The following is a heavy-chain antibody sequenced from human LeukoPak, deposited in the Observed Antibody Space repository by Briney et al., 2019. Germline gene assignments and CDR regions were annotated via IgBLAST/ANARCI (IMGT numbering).Heavy chain of an antibody. Sequence: PGGSLRLSCAASGFTFSSYSMNWVRQAPGKGLEWVSYISSSSSTIYYADSVKGRFTISRDNAKNSLYLQMNSLRAEDTAVYYCARGRGAYYYYYYMDVWGKGTTVTVSS. CDR3: ARGRGAYYYYYYMDV. CDR1: GFTFSSYS. D-gene: IGHD3-10*01. J-gene: IGHJ6*03. CDR2: ISSSSSTI. V-gene: IGHV3-48*04.